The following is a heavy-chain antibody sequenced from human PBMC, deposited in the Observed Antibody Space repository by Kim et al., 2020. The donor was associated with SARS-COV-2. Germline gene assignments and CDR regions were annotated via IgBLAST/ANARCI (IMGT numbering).Heavy chain of an antibody. V-gene: IGHV3-74*01. CDR2: INSDGSST. CDR3: ARAGGYYYDSSGYYIDY. J-gene: IGHJ4*02. CDR1: GFTFSSYW. D-gene: IGHD3-22*01. Sequence: GGSLRLSCAASGFTFSSYWMHWVRQAPGKGLVWVSRINSDGSSTSYADSVKGRFTISRDNAKNTLYLQMNSLRAEDTAVYYCARAGGYYYDSSGYYIDYWGQGTLVTVSS.